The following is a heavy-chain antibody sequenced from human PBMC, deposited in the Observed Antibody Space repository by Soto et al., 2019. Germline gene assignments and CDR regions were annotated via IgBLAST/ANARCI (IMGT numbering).Heavy chain of an antibody. CDR2: INAGDGST. D-gene: IGHD2-8*01. CDR3: ARYCTNGVCYGWFDP. J-gene: IGHJ5*02. CDR1: GYTFTSYA. Sequence: ASVKVSCKASGYTFTSYAMHWVRQAPGQRLEWMGWINAGDGSTTYSQKFQGRVTMTRDTSTSTVYMELSSLRSEDTAVYYCARYCTNGVCYGWFDPWGQGTLVTVSS. V-gene: IGHV1-3*01.